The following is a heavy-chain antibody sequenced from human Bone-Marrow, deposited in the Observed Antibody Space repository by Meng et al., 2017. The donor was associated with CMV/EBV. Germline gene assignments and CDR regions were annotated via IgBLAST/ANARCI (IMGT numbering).Heavy chain of an antibody. D-gene: IGHD5-18*01. V-gene: IGHV3-7*03. Sequence: GESLKISCAASGFTFSSYWMSWVRQAPGKGLEWVANIKQDGSEKYYVDSVKGRFTISRDNAKNSLYLQMNSLRAEDTALYYCAKGRGYSYGYDAFDIWGQGTMVTVSS. CDR3: AKGRGYSYGYDAFDI. CDR1: GFTFSSYW. J-gene: IGHJ3*02. CDR2: IKQDGSEK.